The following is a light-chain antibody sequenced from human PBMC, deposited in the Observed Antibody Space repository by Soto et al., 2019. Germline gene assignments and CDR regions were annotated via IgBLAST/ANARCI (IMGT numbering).Light chain of an antibody. Sequence: DIQMTQSPSSVSASVGDRVTITCRPSQGITNWLAWYQQKPGKAPKLLIYAASGLPSGVPSRFSGSGSGTDFTLTISRLEPEDFAVYYCQQYGSSPLTFGGGTKVDI. J-gene: IGKJ4*01. CDR3: QQYGSSPLT. V-gene: IGKV1-12*01. CDR2: AAS. CDR1: QGITNW.